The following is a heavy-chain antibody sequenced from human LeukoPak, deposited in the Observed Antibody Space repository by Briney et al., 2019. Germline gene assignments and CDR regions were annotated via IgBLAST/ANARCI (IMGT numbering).Heavy chain of an antibody. D-gene: IGHD2-15*01. CDR1: EFTFSDYY. V-gene: IGHV3-11*04. Sequence: PGGSLRLSCAASEFTFSDYYMSWIGQAPGKGLEWVSCISSSGSTTYYADSVKGRFAISRDNAKNSLYLQMSSLSAEDTAVYYCARGVVVDYWGQGTLVTVSS. J-gene: IGHJ4*02. CDR2: ISSSGSTT. CDR3: ARGVVVDY.